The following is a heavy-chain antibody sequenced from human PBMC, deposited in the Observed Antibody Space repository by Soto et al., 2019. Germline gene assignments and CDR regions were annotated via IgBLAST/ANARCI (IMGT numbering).Heavy chain of an antibody. Sequence: PSETLSLTCTVSGGSISSYYWSWIRQPPGKGLEWIGYMYNTGSTIYNPSLKSRVTISVDTSKNQFSLKLNSVTAADTAVYYCARVGYCISPSCPTIRGMDVWGQGTTVTVSS. CDR1: GGSISSYY. V-gene: IGHV4-59*01. CDR2: MYNTGST. CDR3: ARVGYCISPSCPTIRGMDV. D-gene: IGHD2-2*01. J-gene: IGHJ6*02.